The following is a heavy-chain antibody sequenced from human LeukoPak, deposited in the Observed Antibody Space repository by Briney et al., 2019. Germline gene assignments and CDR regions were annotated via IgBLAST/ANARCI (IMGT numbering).Heavy chain of an antibody. CDR1: GFTFSSYS. CDR2: ISKSSSYI. D-gene: IGHD2-15*01. V-gene: IGHV3-21*01. J-gene: IGHJ4*02. CDR3: ASSYCSDGSCYAFDY. Sequence: GGSLRLSCAASGFTFSSYSMNWVRQAPGKGLEWVSCISKSSSYIDYAGSVKGRFTISRDNAKNSLYLQMNSLRAEDTAVYYCASSYCSDGSCYAFDYWGQGTLVTVSS.